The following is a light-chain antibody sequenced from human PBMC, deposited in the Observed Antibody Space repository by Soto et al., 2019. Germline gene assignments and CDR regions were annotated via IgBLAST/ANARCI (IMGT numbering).Light chain of an antibody. V-gene: IGKV2-30*02. CDR1: QSLVHSDGIAY. Sequence: VVMTQSPLSLPGTLGQPASISCRSNQSLVHSDGIAYFSWFQQRPGRSPRRLIYKVSNRDSGVPARFSGSGSGTDFALKISRVAAEDVGVYYSMQGTQRPITFAQGTRLAVK. CDR3: MQGTQRPIT. J-gene: IGKJ5*01. CDR2: KVS.